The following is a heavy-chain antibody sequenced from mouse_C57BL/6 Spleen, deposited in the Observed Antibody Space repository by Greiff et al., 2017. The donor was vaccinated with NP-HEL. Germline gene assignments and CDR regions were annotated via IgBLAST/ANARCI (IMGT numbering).Heavy chain of an antibody. CDR1: GFSLTSYG. Sequence: QVKLVESGPGLVQPSQSLSITCTVSGFSLTSYGVHWVRQSPGKGLEWLGVIWSGGSTDYNAAFISRLSISKDNSKSQVFFKMNSLQADDTAIYYCARNYNYDYDLPAYWGQGTLVTVSA. J-gene: IGHJ3*01. V-gene: IGHV2-2*01. CDR3: ARNYNYDYDLPAY. CDR2: IWSGGST. D-gene: IGHD2-4*01.